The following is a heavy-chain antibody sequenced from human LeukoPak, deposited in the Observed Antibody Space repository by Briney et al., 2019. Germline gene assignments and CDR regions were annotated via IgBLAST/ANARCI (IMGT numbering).Heavy chain of an antibody. Sequence: GGSLRLSCTASGFTLSSYSMTWVRQAPGKGLEWVSSISSGGSYIYYADSVKGRFTTSRDNARNSLYLQMNSLRAEDTAVYHCARDPTVAEAWWGQGTQVTVSS. CDR3: ARDPTVAEAW. V-gene: IGHV3-21*01. J-gene: IGHJ4*02. CDR1: GFTLSSYS. D-gene: IGHD6-13*01. CDR2: ISSGGSYI.